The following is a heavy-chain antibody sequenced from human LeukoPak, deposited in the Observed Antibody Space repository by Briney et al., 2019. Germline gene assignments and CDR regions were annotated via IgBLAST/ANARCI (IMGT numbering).Heavy chain of an antibody. D-gene: IGHD5-18*01. CDR2: INHSGST. J-gene: IGHJ5*02. CDR3: ARGGRYSYGFLIWFDP. Sequence: SETLSLTCAVYGGSFSGYYWSWIRQPPGKGLEWIGEINHSGSTNYSPSLKSRVTISVDTSKNQFSLKLSSVTAADTAVYYCARGGRYSYGFLIWFDPWGQGTLVTVSS. V-gene: IGHV4-34*01. CDR1: GGSFSGYY.